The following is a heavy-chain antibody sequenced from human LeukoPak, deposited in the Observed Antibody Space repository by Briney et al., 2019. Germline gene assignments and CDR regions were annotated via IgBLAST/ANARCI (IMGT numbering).Heavy chain of an antibody. V-gene: IGHV3-49*04. CDR3: TRDPVVVVPAAYYFDY. Sequence: GGSLRLSCAASGFTFSSYGMSWVRQAPGKGLEWVGFIRSKAYGGTTEYAASVKGRFTISRDDSKSIAYLQMNSLKTEDTAVYYCTRDPVVVVPAAYYFDYWGQGTLVTVSS. CDR1: GFTFSSYG. D-gene: IGHD2-2*01. CDR2: IRSKAYGGTT. J-gene: IGHJ4*02.